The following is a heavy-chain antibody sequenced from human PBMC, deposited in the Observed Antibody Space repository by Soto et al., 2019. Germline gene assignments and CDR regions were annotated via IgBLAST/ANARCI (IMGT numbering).Heavy chain of an antibody. V-gene: IGHV2-5*01. Sequence: SGPTLVNPTQTLTLTCTFSGFSLRTSGAGVGWIRQPPGKALEWLALIYWNDDKQYSPSLKSRLTITKDTSKNRVVVTMTNMDPVDTATYYCAHAPRYYNFLTGYYTTFDYWGQGALVTVSS. CDR3: AHAPRYYNFLTGYYTTFDY. CDR2: IYWNDDK. CDR1: GFSLRTSGAG. J-gene: IGHJ4*02. D-gene: IGHD3-9*01.